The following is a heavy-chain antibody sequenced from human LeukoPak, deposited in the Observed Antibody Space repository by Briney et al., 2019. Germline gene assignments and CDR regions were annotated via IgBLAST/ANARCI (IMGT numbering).Heavy chain of an antibody. J-gene: IGHJ3*02. V-gene: IGHV3-74*01. CDR3: ARRYSSGWLGAFDI. Sequence: PGGSLRLSCAASGFTFSSYWMHWVRQAPGKGLVWVSRINSDGSSTSYADSVKGRFTISRDNAKNTLYLQMNSLRAEDTAVYYCARRYSSGWLGAFDIWGQGTMVTVSS. D-gene: IGHD6-19*01. CDR1: GFTFSSYW. CDR2: INSDGSST.